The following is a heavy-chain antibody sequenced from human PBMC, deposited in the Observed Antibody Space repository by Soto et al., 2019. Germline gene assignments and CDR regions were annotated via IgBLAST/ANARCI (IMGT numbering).Heavy chain of an antibody. Sequence: GGSLRLSCAASGFTFNDYGMHWVRQAPGKGLEWVAVIWYDGRRKDYVDSVKGRFTISRDSSNNTLYLQMNSLRADDTAVYYCVRDNTPPFFDYWGQGTLVTVSS. V-gene: IGHV3-33*01. CDR3: VRDNTPPFFDY. D-gene: IGHD2-2*02. CDR2: IWYDGRRK. J-gene: IGHJ4*02. CDR1: GFTFNDYG.